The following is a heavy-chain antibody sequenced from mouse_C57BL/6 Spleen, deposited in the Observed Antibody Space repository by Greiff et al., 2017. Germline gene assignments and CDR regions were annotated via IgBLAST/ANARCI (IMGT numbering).Heavy chain of an antibody. Sequence: VKLMESGAELARPGASVKMSCKASGYTFTSYTMHWVKQRPGQGLEWIGYINPSSGYTKYNQKFKDKATLTADKSSSTAYMQLSSLTSEDSAVYYCARSDYDYDGHFDYWGQGTTLTVSS. CDR3: ARSDYDYDGHFDY. CDR1: GYTFTSYT. D-gene: IGHD2-4*01. CDR2: INPSSGYT. J-gene: IGHJ2*01. V-gene: IGHV1-4*01.